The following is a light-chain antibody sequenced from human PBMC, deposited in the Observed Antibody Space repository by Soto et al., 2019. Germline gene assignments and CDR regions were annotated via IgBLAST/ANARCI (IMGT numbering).Light chain of an antibody. Sequence: DIQMTQSPSSLSASVGDRVTITCRASQSISSYLNWYQQNPGKAPKLLIYAASSLQSGVTSRFSGSGSGTDFTLAISSLQPEYFATYYCQQSYSTLGFTFGPGTKVDIK. CDR2: AAS. V-gene: IGKV1-39*01. J-gene: IGKJ3*01. CDR3: QQSYSTLGFT. CDR1: QSISSY.